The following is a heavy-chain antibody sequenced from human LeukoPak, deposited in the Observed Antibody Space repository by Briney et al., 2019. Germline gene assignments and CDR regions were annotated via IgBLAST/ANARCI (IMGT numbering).Heavy chain of an antibody. D-gene: IGHD3-22*01. J-gene: IGHJ4*02. CDR1: GDSISTDYY. V-gene: IGHV4-61*10. CDR3: AVGDDSSGYYPLGY. Sequence: SETLSLTCTVSGDSISTDYYWSWIRQPAGKGLEWIGYIYYSGSTNYNPSLKSRVTISVDTSKNQFSLKLSSVTAADTAVYYCAVGDDSSGYYPLGYWGQGTLVTVSS. CDR2: IYYSGST.